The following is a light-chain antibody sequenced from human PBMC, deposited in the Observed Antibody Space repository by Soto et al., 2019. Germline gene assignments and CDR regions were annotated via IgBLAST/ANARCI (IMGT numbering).Light chain of an antibody. CDR3: QKYNTVPAT. V-gene: IGKV1-27*01. CDR1: QGIGNS. Sequence: DIQMTQSPPSLSASVGDRVTITCRASQGIGNSLAWYQQKPGTVPKLLIYSASTLQSGVPSRFSGSGSGTDFTLTISSLQPEDVAAYYCQKYNTVPATFGQGTRLEMK. CDR2: SAS. J-gene: IGKJ5*01.